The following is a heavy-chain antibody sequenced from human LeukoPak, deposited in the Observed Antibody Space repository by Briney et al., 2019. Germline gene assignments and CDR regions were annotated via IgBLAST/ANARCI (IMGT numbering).Heavy chain of an antibody. CDR1: GFTFSSNA. J-gene: IGHJ4*02. CDR2: IRGSDGAT. CDR3: AKAFRVSY. Sequence: AGSLPVSRAASGFTFSSNAMTWVRQAPGKGLEWVSAIRGSDGATYYADSVKGRFTISRDNSKNTLSLQMNSLRAEDTAVYYCAKAFRVSYWGQGTL. V-gene: IGHV3-23*01.